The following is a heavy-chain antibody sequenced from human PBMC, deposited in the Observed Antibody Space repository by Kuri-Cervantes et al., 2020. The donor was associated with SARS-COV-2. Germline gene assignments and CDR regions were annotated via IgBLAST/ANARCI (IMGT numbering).Heavy chain of an antibody. CDR1: GFTFSDYF. CDR3: AKDRSSGWPNYYYYGMDV. D-gene: IGHD6-19*01. V-gene: IGHV3-15*01. CDR2: IKSKTDGGTT. Sequence: GGSLRLSCAVSGFTFSDYFMTWIRKVPGKGLEWVGRIKSKTDGGTTDYAAPVKGRFTISRDDSKNTLYLQMNSLRAEDTAVYYCAKDRSSGWPNYYYYGMDVWGQGTTVTVSS. J-gene: IGHJ6*02.